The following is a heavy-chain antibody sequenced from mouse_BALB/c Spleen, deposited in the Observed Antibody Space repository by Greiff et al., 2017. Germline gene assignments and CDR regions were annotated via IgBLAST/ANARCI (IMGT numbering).Heavy chain of an antibody. V-gene: IGHV1S22*01. D-gene: IGHD1-1*01. CDR1: GYTFTSYW. J-gene: IGHJ4*01. CDR2: IYPGSGST. CDR3: ARGYYDGSSPYAMDY. Sequence: LQQPGSELVRPGASVKLSCKASGYTFTSYWMHWVKQRHGQGLEWIGNIYPGSGSTNYDEKFKSKGTLTVDTSSSTAYMHLSSLTSEDSAVYYCARGYYDGSSPYAMDYWGQGTSVTVSS.